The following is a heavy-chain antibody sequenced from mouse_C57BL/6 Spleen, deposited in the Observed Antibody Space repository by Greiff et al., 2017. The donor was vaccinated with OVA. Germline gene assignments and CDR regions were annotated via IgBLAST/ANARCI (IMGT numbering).Heavy chain of an antibody. D-gene: IGHD2-4*01. CDR1: GFTFSSYA. V-gene: IGHV5-4*01. CDR3: ARDRIDYDGFAY. CDR2: ISDGGSYT. Sequence: VESGGGFVKPGGSLKLSCAASGFTFSSYAMSWVRQTPEKRLEWVATISDGGSYTYYPDNVKGRFTISRDNAKNNLYLQMSHLKSEDTAMYYCARDRIDYDGFAYWGQGTLVTVSA. J-gene: IGHJ3*01.